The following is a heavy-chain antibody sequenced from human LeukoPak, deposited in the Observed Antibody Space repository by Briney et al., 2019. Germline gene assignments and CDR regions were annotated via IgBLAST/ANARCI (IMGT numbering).Heavy chain of an antibody. V-gene: IGHV3-23*01. J-gene: IGHJ4*02. CDR1: GFTFSSYA. D-gene: IGHD2-15*01. CDR2: ISGSRGST. CDR3: AKAEATKWWLSPDY. Sequence: GGSLRLSCAASGFTFSSYAMSWVRQAPGEGREWVSAISGSRGSTYYADSVKGRFTISRDNSKNTLYLQMNSLRAEDTAVYYCAKAEATKWWLSPDYWGQGTLVTVSS.